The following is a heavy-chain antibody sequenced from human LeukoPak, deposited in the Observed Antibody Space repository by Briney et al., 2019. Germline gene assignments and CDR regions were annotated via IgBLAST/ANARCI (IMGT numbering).Heavy chain of an antibody. J-gene: IGHJ3*02. D-gene: IGHD6-19*01. CDR3: ARERAPIAVAGSHDAFDI. V-gene: IGHV1-69*05. CDR2: IIPIFGTA. CDR1: GGTFSSYA. Sequence: SVKVSCKASGGTFSSYAISWVRQAPGQGLEWMGGIIPIFGTANYAQKFQGRVTITTDESTSTAYLELSSLRSEDTAMYYCARERAPIAVAGSHDAFDIWGQGTMVTVSS.